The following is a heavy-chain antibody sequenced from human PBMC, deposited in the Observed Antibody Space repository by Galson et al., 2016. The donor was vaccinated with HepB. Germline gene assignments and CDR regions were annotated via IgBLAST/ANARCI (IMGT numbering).Heavy chain of an antibody. J-gene: IGHJ6*02. CDR1: GYTFANYG. CDR3: ARSEQQVVMFYYHYYARDV. D-gene: IGHD6-13*01. Sequence: SVKVSCKASGYTFANYGISWVRQAPGQGLEWMGWISAYNRNTNYAQKLQGRVTMTTDTSTSTAYMELRSLRSDDTAVYYCARSEQQVVMFYYHYYARDVWGQGNTFTVS. CDR2: ISAYNRNT. V-gene: IGHV1-18*01.